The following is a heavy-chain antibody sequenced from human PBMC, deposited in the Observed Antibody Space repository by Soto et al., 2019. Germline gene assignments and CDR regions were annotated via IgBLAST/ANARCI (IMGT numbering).Heavy chain of an antibody. J-gene: IGHJ6*03. CDR1: GGSISSGGYY. CDR2: IYYTGST. CDR3: ARESRDFYYYYLDV. V-gene: IGHV4-31*03. Sequence: QVQLQESGPGLVKPSQTLSLTCTVSGGSISSGGYYWSWIRQHPGKGLEWIGYIYYTGSTYYNPSLKSRVTISVDTYKNQFSLQLSSVTAADSAVYYCARESRDFYYYYLDVWGKGTTVTVSS.